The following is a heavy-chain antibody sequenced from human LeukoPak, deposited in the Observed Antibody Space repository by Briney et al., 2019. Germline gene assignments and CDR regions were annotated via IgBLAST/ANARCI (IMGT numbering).Heavy chain of an antibody. CDR3: ARGGIAARPPYYYYYYMDV. D-gene: IGHD6-6*01. CDR1: GGTFSSYA. V-gene: IGHV1-8*03. J-gene: IGHJ6*03. Sequence: ASVKVSCKASGGTFSSYAISWVRQATGQGLEWMGWMNPNSGNTGYAQKFQGRVTITRNTSISTAYMELSSLRSEDTAVYYCARGGIAARPPYYYYYYMDVWGKGTTVTVSS. CDR2: MNPNSGNT.